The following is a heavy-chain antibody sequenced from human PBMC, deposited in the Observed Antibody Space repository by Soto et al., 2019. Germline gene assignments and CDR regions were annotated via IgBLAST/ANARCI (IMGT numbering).Heavy chain of an antibody. D-gene: IGHD2-15*01. CDR2: IWYDGSNK. CDR1: GFTFSSYG. V-gene: IGHV3-33*01. J-gene: IGHJ6*02. CDR3: ARDNYCQSGGSCYSTYYYYGMDV. Sequence: GGSLSLSCAASGFTFSSYGMHWVRQAPGKGLEWVAVIWYDGSNKYYADSVKGRFTISRDNSKNTLYLQMNSLRAEDTAVYYCARDNYCQSGGSCYSTYYYYGMDVWGQGTTVTVSS.